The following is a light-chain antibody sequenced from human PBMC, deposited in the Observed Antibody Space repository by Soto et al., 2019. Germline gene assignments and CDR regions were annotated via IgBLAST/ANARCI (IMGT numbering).Light chain of an antibody. Sequence: QAALTHPASVSGSPGQPTPFSYPETSRDVGSYNLVSWYQQHPGKAPKLMIYEGSKRPSGVSNRFSGSKSGNTASLTISGLQAEDEADYYCCSYAGSSTPYVFGTGTKVTVL. V-gene: IGLV2-23*01. CDR2: EGS. CDR3: CSYAGSSTPYV. CDR1: SRDVGSYNL. J-gene: IGLJ1*01.